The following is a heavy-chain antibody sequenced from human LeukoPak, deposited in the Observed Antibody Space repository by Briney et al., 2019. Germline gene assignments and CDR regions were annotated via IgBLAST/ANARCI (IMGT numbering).Heavy chain of an antibody. CDR1: GGSISSYY. V-gene: IGHV4-59*08. J-gene: IGHJ3*01. Sequence: PSETLSLTCTVSGGSISSYYWSWIRQPPGKGLEWIGYVYYSGSTNYNPSLKGRATISLDTSKNQFSLKLSSVTAADTAVYYCARPDDGAFDFWGQGTMVTVST. D-gene: IGHD5-24*01. CDR3: ARPDDGAFDF. CDR2: VYYSGST.